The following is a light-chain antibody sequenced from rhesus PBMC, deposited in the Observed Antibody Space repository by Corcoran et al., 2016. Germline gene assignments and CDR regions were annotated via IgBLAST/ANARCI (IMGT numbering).Light chain of an antibody. Sequence: DIQMTQSPSALSASVGDRVTISCRASQNIYSNLAWYQQKQGKAPKLLIYAASSLQTGIPSRFSGSGSGTDFTLTISSLQPEDSAAYYCQHYYDNPLTFGGGTKVELK. V-gene: IGKV1S12*01. CDR2: AAS. CDR3: QHYYDNPLT. J-gene: IGKJ4*01. CDR1: QNIYSN.